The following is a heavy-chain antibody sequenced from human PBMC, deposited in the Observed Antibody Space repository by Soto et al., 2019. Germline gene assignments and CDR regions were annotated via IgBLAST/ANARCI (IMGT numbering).Heavy chain of an antibody. J-gene: IGHJ3*02. CDR2: IYYSGST. CDR1: GGSTSSYF. CDR3: ARGRAFEI. Sequence: QVQLQESGPGLVKPSETLSLTCTVSGGSTSSYFWNWIRQPPGKGLEWIGYIYYSGSTIYNPSLKSRVTMSVDTSKNQFSLRLNSVTAADSAVYYCARGRAFEIWGHGTMVTVSS. V-gene: IGHV4-59*01.